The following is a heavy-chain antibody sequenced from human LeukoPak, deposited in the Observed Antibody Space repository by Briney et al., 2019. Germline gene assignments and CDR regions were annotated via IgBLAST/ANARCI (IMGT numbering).Heavy chain of an antibody. Sequence: GGSLRLSCAASGFTFSSYGMLWVRQAPGKGLEGVAVISYYGSNKYYVDSVKGRFTISRDNSKNALYLQMNSLRAEDTAVYYCAKERFTIFGVVKGNYFDYWGQGTLVTVSS. CDR2: ISYYGSNK. V-gene: IGHV3-30*18. CDR3: AKERFTIFGVVKGNYFDY. J-gene: IGHJ4*02. D-gene: IGHD3-3*01. CDR1: GFTFSSYG.